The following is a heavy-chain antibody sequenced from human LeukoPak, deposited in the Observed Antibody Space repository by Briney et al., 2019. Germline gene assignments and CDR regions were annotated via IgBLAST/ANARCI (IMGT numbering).Heavy chain of an antibody. Sequence: GESLKISCQGSGYKFSNYWIGWVRQVPEKGLEWMGIIYPGDYDTRYSPSFQGQVTISADRSISTAYLQWSSLRASDTAMYYCAIGRGGQQLGDYWGQGTLVTVSS. V-gene: IGHV5-51*01. CDR2: IYPGDYDT. CDR3: AIGRGGQQLGDY. J-gene: IGHJ4*02. CDR1: GYKFSNYW. D-gene: IGHD6-13*01.